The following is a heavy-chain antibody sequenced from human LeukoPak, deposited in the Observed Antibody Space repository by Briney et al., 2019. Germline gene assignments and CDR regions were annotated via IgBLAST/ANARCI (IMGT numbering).Heavy chain of an antibody. D-gene: IGHD3-3*01. CDR3: ARDTSDYDFWSGYPIDY. CDR2: ISSSSSYI. J-gene: IGHJ4*02. V-gene: IGHV3-21*01. Sequence: GGSLRLSCAASGFTFSSYSMNWVRQAPGKGLEWVSSISSSSSYIYYADSVKGRFNISRDNAKNSLYLQMNSLRAEDTAVYYCARDTSDYDFWSGYPIDYWGQGTLVTVSS. CDR1: GFTFSSYS.